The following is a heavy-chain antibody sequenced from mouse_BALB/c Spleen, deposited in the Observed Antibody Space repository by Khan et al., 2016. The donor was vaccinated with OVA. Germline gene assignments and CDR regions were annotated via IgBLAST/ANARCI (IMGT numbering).Heavy chain of an antibody. CDR1: GFTFSRFG. D-gene: IGHD4-1*01. CDR3: ARDSNVDY. Sequence: EVELVESGGGLVQPGGSRKLSCAASGFTFSRFGMHWVRQAPEKGLEWVAYISSGSSSIYYADTVKGRFTISRDNPKNTLFLQMTSRRSEDTAMYYCARDSNVDYWGQGTTLTVAS. J-gene: IGHJ2*01. V-gene: IGHV5-17*02. CDR2: ISSGSSSI.